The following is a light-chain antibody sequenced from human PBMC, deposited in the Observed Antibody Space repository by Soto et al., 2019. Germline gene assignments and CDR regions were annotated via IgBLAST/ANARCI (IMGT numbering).Light chain of an antibody. CDR1: QGIGNA. Sequence: AIQMTQCPSSLSASVGDRVTISCLAIQGIGNALGWYQQKPVKSPKLLIFDDSSLENGVPSRFSGSGSGTEFTLTITGLQPDDFATYYCPQYNTYWTVGPGTTVDIK. J-gene: IGKJ3*01. CDR2: DDS. V-gene: IGKV1-13*02. CDR3: PQYNTYWT.